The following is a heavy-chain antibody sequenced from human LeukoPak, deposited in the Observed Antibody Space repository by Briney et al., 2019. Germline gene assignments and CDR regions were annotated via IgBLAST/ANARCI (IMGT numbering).Heavy chain of an antibody. CDR2: IYPGDSDT. J-gene: IGHJ6*02. CDR1: GSRFPSYW. Sequence: GAPLKISCKGSGSRFPSYWIGWVRTMPGKGLEWMGIIYPGDSDTRNSPSFQGQVTISADKSISTAYLQWSSLKASDTAMYYCARGDGYNSGHFPLGSGMDVWGQGTTVTVPS. CDR3: ARGDGYNSGHFPLGSGMDV. D-gene: IGHD5-24*01. V-gene: IGHV5-51*01.